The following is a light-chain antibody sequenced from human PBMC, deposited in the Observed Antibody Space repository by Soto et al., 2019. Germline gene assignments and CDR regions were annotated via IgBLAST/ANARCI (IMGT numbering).Light chain of an antibody. V-gene: IGLV6-57*04. CDR2: GDN. CDR3: QSYGSSTVV. J-gene: IGLJ2*01. CDR1: SGSIASSY. Sequence: NFMLTQPHSVSESPGKTVTISCTRSSGSIASSYVLWYQQRPGSAPTTVIYGDNQRHSGAPDRFSGSIDGSSNSASLTISGLKTEDEADYYCQSYGSSTVVFGGGTKLTVL.